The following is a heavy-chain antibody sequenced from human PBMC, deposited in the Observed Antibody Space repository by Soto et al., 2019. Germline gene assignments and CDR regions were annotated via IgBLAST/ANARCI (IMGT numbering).Heavy chain of an antibody. CDR2: IDNGGTT. Sequence: LRLSCAVSGLSFSAHDMTWVRQTPGKGLEWVSTIDNGGTTFYADSVKGRFTISRDNSKNTLYLQMNGLKVEDTAVYYCARERVGGHHWFDPWGQGALVTVSS. D-gene: IGHD6-19*01. CDR3: ARERVGGHHWFDP. V-gene: IGHV3-23*01. J-gene: IGHJ5*01. CDR1: GLSFSAHD.